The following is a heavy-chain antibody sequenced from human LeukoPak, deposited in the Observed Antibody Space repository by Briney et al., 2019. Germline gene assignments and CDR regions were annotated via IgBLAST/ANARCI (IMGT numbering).Heavy chain of an antibody. CDR2: VIPIFGTA. J-gene: IGHJ4*02. CDR3: ARDTHKLTGDGYFDY. CDR1: GGTFSSYA. Sequence: ASVKVSCKASGGTFSSYAISWVRQAPGQGLEWMGGVIPIFGTANYAQKFQGRVTITADESTSTAYMELSSLRSEDTAVYYWARDTHKLTGDGYFDYWGQGTLVTVSS. V-gene: IGHV1-69*13. D-gene: IGHD7-27*01.